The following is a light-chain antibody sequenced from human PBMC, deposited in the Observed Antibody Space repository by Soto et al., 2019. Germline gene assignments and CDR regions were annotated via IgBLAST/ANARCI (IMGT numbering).Light chain of an antibody. V-gene: IGLV1-44*01. J-gene: IGLJ1*01. CDR3: ASWDDSLNGHV. Sequence: QSALTQPASVSGTPGQRVTVSCSGSSSNIASNTVNWYQQLPGTAPKLLIYSNDQRPSGVPDRFSASKSGTSASLAISGLQSEDEADYYCASWDDSLNGHVFGTGTKVTVL. CDR2: SND. CDR1: SSNIASNT.